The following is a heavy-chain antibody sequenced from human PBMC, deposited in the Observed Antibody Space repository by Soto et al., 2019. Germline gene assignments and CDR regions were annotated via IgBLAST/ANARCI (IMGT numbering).Heavy chain of an antibody. V-gene: IGHV1-69*14. CDR3: ASGIHLWLRRINNGYSG. Sequence: QVQLVQSGAEVKKPESSVKVSCKAPGGTFSTYAISWVRQAPGQGLEWRGGIIPMFGTANYAQRFQDRVTITADKSTNTVYMALGSLRSEDTAVYFCASGIHLWLRRINNGYSGWGQGTLVTVSS. CDR2: IIPMFGTA. D-gene: IGHD5-12*01. J-gene: IGHJ4*02. CDR1: GGTFSTYA.